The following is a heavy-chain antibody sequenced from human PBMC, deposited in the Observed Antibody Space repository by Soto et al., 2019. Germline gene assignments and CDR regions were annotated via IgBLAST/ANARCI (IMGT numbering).Heavy chain of an antibody. CDR2: IFHTGIT. D-gene: IGHD3-22*01. J-gene: IGHJ5*01. V-gene: IGHV4-59*01. CDR1: GGSFSNDY. CDR3: ARDRYFYHTRAYYRTIDS. Sequence: PSETLSLTCFISGGSFSNDYWTWIRQSPGKGLEWIGYIFHTGITDYNPSVKSRVTISIDKSRNLFSLNLTSVTAADTAVYYCARDRYFYHTRAYYRTIDSWGQGTLVTVSS.